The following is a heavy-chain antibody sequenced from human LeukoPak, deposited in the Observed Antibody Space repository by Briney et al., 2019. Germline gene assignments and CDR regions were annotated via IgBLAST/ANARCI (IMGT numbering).Heavy chain of an antibody. CDR2: IRGSGGST. V-gene: IGHV3-23*01. D-gene: IGHD6-6*01. J-gene: IGHJ6*03. CDR1: GFIFSSYA. Sequence: PGGSLRLSCAASGFIFSSYAMSWVRQAPGKGLEWVSAIRGSGGSTYYADSVKGRFTISRDNSKNTLYLQMNSLRAEDTAVYYCAKDRSSYMDVWGKGTTVTVSS. CDR3: AKDRSSYMDV.